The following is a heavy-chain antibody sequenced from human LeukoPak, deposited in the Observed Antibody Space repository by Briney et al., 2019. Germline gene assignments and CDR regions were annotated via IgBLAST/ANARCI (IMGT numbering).Heavy chain of an antibody. CDR1: GGSISSHTYY. D-gene: IGHD3-22*01. CDR3: ARAHYYDNSGYAIDY. J-gene: IGHJ4*02. V-gene: IGHV4-39*07. CDR2: IYYSGST. Sequence: PSETLSLTCTVSGGSISSHTYYWGWIRQPPGKGLEWVGSIYYSGSTYYNPSLKSRVTISGDTSKNQFSLKLNSVTAADTAVYYCARAHYYDNSGYAIDYWGQGALVTVSS.